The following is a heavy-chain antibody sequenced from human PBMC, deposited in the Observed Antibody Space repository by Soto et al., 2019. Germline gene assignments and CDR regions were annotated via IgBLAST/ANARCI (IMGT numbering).Heavy chain of an antibody. CDR1: GFSLSASGAS. Sequence: SGPTLVNPTQTLRLTCAFSGFSLSASGASVGWIRQPPGKALEWLAHIYWNDDKRYSPSLRSRLTISKDTSKNQVVLAFTNMDPADTGTYYCVHRLDVPGLAFDPWGQGTLVTVSS. V-gene: IGHV2-5*01. CDR2: IYWNDDK. CDR3: VHRLDVPGLAFDP. D-gene: IGHD3-10*02. J-gene: IGHJ5*02.